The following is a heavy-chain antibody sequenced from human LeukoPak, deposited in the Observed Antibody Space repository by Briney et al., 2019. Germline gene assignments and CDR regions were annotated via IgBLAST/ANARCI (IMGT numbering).Heavy chain of an antibody. CDR1: GYTFTSYY. J-gene: IGHJ4*02. CDR2: ISAYNGNT. Sequence: GASVKVSCKASGYTFTSYYMHWVRQTPAQGLEWMGWISAYNGNTNYAQKLQGRVTMTTDTSTSTAYMELRSLRSDDTAVYYCARDHCSGFGIGSGCLRCFDYWGQGTLVTVSS. V-gene: IGHV1-18*04. CDR3: ARDHCSGFGIGSGCLRCFDY. D-gene: IGHD6-19*01.